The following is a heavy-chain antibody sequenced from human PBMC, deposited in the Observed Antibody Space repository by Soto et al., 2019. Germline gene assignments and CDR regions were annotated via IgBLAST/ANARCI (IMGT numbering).Heavy chain of an antibody. Sequence: SETLSLTCTVSGGSISSYYWSWIRQPPGKGLEWIGYIYYSGSTNYNPSLKSRVTISVDTSKNQFSLKLSSVTAADTAVYYCARDKETTYYDILTGYYTYYYYGMDVWGQGTKVTVSS. CDR2: IYYSGST. J-gene: IGHJ6*02. CDR3: ARDKETTYYDILTGYYTYYYYGMDV. V-gene: IGHV4-59*01. D-gene: IGHD3-9*01. CDR1: GGSISSYY.